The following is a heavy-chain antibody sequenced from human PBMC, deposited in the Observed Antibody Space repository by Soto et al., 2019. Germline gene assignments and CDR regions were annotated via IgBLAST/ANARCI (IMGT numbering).Heavy chain of an antibody. CDR1: GFTFSSYA. D-gene: IGHD3-3*01. Sequence: GGSLRLSCAASGFTFSSYAMSWVRQAPGKGLEWVSAISGSGGSTYYADSVKGRFTISRDNSKNTLYLQMNSLRAEDMAVYYCAKGLGGYYYYYYMDVWGKGTTVTVSS. V-gene: IGHV3-23*01. J-gene: IGHJ6*03. CDR3: AKGLGGYYYYYYMDV. CDR2: ISGSGGST.